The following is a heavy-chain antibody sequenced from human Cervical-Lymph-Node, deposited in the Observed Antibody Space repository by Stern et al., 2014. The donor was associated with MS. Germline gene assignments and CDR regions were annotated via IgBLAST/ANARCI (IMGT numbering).Heavy chain of an antibody. CDR1: GFSLSTSGMC. CDR2: IDWDDDK. J-gene: IGHJ4*02. Sequence: SGPALVKPTQTLTLTCTFSGFSLSTSGMCVSWIRQPPGKALEWLARIDWDDDKYYSTSVKTRLTISKDTSKNQVVLTMTKVDPVDTATYYCARLSRAVAGPDYWGQGTLVTVSS. D-gene: IGHD6-19*01. V-gene: IGHV2-70*11. CDR3: ARLSRAVAGPDY.